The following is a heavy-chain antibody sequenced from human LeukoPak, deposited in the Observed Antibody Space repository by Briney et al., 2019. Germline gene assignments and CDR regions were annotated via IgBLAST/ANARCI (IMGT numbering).Heavy chain of an antibody. CDR3: ARSDIVLMVYAIAPFDY. CDR1: GGTFSSYA. D-gene: IGHD2-8*01. CDR2: IIPIFGIA. J-gene: IGHJ4*02. V-gene: IGHV1-69*04. Sequence: SVKVSCKASGGTFSSYAISWVRQAPGQGLEWMGRIIPIFGIANYAQKFQGRVTITADKSTSTAYMELSSLRSEDTAVYYCARSDIVLMVYAIAPFDYGGQGTLVTVSS.